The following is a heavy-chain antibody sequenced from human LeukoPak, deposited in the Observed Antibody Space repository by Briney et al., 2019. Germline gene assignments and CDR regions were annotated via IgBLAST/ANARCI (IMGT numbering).Heavy chain of an antibody. CDR2: IYRDGNT. Sequence: PGGSLRLSCAVSGFAVSSNYMSWVRQAPGKGLEGVSVIYRDGNTYYEDSVKGRFTISRDNSNNTLYLQMNSLRAEDTAVYYCARWDYGDPFDYWGQGTLVTVSS. CDR3: ARWDYGDPFDY. V-gene: IGHV3-53*01. CDR1: GFAVSSNY. J-gene: IGHJ4*02. D-gene: IGHD4/OR15-4a*01.